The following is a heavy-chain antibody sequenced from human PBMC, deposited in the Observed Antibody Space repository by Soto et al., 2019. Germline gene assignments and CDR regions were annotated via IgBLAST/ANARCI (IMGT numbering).Heavy chain of an antibody. CDR1: GFTFSTSA. V-gene: IGHV3-23*01. Sequence: EVQLLESGGGLVQPGGSLRLSCAASGFTFSTSAMTWVRQAPGKGLEWVSTFSGSGGNIYYAEAVKGRLTISRDDSKNTLYLQMNSLRVEDTAVYYCAKDPPWTVGPLAMDVWGQGTTVTVSS. J-gene: IGHJ6*02. CDR3: AKDPPWTVGPLAMDV. D-gene: IGHD3-10*01. CDR2: FSGSGGNI.